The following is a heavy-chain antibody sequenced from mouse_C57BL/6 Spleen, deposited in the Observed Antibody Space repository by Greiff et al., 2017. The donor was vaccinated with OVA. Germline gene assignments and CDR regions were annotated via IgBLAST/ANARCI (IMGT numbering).Heavy chain of an antibody. D-gene: IGHD2-4*01. CDR1: GFNIKDDY. Sequence: VQLKQSGAELVRPGASVKLSCTASGFNIKDDYMHWVKQRPEQGLEWIGWIDPENGDTEYASKFQGKATITADTSSNTAYLQLSSLTSEDTAVYYCTTGYDYDDYWGQGTTLTVSS. V-gene: IGHV14-4*01. CDR3: TTGYDYDDY. J-gene: IGHJ2*01. CDR2: IDPENGDT.